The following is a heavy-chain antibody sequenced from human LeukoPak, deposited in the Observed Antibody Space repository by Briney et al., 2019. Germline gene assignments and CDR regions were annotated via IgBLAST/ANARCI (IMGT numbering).Heavy chain of an antibody. CDR2: IYYSGST. CDR1: GGSISSGDYY. D-gene: IGHD3-10*01. V-gene: IGHV4-30-4*01. Sequence: PSETLSLTCTVSGGSISSGDYYWSWIRQPPGKGLEWIGYIYYSGSTYYNPSLKSRVTISVDTSKNQFSLKLSSVTAADTAVYYCARGVRITMVRGAPHFDYWGQGTLVTVSS. CDR3: ARGVRITMVRGAPHFDY. J-gene: IGHJ4*02.